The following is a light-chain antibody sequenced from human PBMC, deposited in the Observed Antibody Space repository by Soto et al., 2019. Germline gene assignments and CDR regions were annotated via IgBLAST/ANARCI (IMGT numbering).Light chain of an antibody. V-gene: IGKV3-15*01. CDR3: QQYNNWPGT. CDR1: QSVSSN. CDR2: GAS. Sequence: EIVMPQSPATLSGSPGERVTLSGRARQSVSSNLAWYQQKPGQAPRLLIYGASTRATGIPARFSGSGSGTEFTLTISSLQSEDFAVYYCQQYNNWPGTFGQGTKVDI. J-gene: IGKJ1*01.